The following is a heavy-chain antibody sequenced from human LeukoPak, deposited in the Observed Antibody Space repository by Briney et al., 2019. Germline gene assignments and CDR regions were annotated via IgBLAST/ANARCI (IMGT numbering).Heavy chain of an antibody. CDR2: ISGSGGTT. CDR3: AKAYYYDSRGYSQYYYYGMDV. D-gene: IGHD3-22*01. Sequence: GRTLRLSRAASGFTSSGYAMRAVPEAPRKGQEWGSAISGSGGTTYYADSVKGRFPISRDNSKNTRYLQKNSVRAEDKAVYYCAKAYYYDSRGYSQYYYYGMDVWVQGTTVTVSS. V-gene: IGHV3-23*01. CDR1: GFTSSGYA. J-gene: IGHJ6*02.